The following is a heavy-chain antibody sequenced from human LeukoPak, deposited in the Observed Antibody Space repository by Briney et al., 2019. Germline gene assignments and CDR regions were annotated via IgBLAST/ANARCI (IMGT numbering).Heavy chain of an antibody. CDR3: AIQIRGVIY. D-gene: IGHD3-10*01. Sequence: RSGGSLRHSCAASGFTFSSFAMHWVRQAPGKGLEYVSGISRDGRSTFYADSVKGRFTISRDNSKNTLYLQMGSLRAEDMAVYYCAIQIRGVIYWGQGTLVTVSS. CDR1: GFTFSSFA. J-gene: IGHJ4*02. CDR2: ISRDGRST. V-gene: IGHV3-64*02.